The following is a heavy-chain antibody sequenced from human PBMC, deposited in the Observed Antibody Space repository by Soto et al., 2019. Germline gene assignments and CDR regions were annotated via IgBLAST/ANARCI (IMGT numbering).Heavy chain of an antibody. Sequence: EVQLVQSGTEVKKPGESLTISCKASGYDFSTYWIGWVRQMPGKGPEWMGIIYPGDSDTRYSSSVQGQVTISADRSISTLFLHWGSLKASDTAIYYCARRIAHKGASSSRPDTPWFDPWGQGTLVTVSS. CDR3: ARRIAHKGASSSRPDTPWFDP. CDR1: GYDFSTYW. V-gene: IGHV5-51*01. CDR2: IYPGDSDT. D-gene: IGHD2-21*01. J-gene: IGHJ5*02.